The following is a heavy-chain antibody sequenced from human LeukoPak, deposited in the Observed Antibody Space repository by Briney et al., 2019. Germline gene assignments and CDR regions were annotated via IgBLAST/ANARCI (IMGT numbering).Heavy chain of an antibody. V-gene: IGHV4-30-4*01. CDR3: ARLVVGQWLINY. J-gene: IGHJ4*02. D-gene: IGHD6-19*01. CDR2: IFSSGST. Sequence: SQTLSLTCTVSGGSISDGDYYWGWIRQPPGKGLEWIGYIFSSGSTYYNPSLKSRVVISLDTSKNQFSLKLSSVTAADTAVYYCARLVVGQWLINYWGQGALVTVSS. CDR1: GGSISDGDYY.